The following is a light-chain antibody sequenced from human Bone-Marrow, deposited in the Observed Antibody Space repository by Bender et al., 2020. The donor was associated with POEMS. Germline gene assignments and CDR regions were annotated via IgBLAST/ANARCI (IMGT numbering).Light chain of an antibody. J-gene: IGLJ3*02. V-gene: IGLV2-14*01. Sequence: QSALTQPASVSGSPGQSITISCTETSSYVGGSSSVSWYQQLPGTAPKLMIFDVNNRLPGISIRFSGSKSDNTASLTISGLQAEDEADYYCSSYTTSSTWVFGGGTKLTVL. CDR3: SSYTTSSTWV. CDR1: SSYVGGSSS. CDR2: DVN.